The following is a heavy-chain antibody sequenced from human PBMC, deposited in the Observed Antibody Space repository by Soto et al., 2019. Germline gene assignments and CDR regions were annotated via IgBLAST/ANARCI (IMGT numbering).Heavy chain of an antibody. D-gene: IGHD5-12*01. J-gene: IGHJ5*02. CDR3: ARGGYGGHNCFGR. Sequence: EVQLLESGGGLVQPGGSLRLSCAASGFTFSSYAMNWVRQAPGKGLEWVSTISDSGGDTNYADSVRGRFTISRDNSKNRQYVQVNNRSAEGTHVYECARGGYGGHNCFGRRGQGALVTVSS. CDR1: GFTFSSYA. V-gene: IGHV3-23*01. CDR2: ISDSGGDT.